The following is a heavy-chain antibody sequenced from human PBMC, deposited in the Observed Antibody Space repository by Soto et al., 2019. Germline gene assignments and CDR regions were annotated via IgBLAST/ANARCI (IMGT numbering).Heavy chain of an antibody. Sequence: GGSLRLSCAASGFTFSNYAMNWVRQAPWKGLEWVSAISGSGGSTYYADSVKGRFTISKDNSKNTLYLQMNSLRAEDTAVYCCAKDQLYIRGVIHNWFDPWGQGTLVTVYS. CDR1: GFTFSNYA. J-gene: IGHJ5*02. CDR3: AKDQLYIRGVIHNWFDP. CDR2: ISGSGGST. V-gene: IGHV3-23*01. D-gene: IGHD3-10*02.